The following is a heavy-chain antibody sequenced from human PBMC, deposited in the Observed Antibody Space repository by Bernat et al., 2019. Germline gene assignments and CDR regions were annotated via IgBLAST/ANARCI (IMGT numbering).Heavy chain of an antibody. CDR3: AKVLNYYAHDLWDAFDI. D-gene: IGHD3-10*01. Sequence: QVQLVESGGGVVQPGRSLRLSCAASGFTFSSHGMHWVRQAPGKGLEWVAVISYDGSNKYYADSVKGRFTISRDNSKNTLYLQMNSLRAEDTAVYYCAKVLNYYAHDLWDAFDIWGQGTMVTVSS. J-gene: IGHJ3*02. V-gene: IGHV3-30*18. CDR1: GFTFSSHG. CDR2: ISYDGSNK.